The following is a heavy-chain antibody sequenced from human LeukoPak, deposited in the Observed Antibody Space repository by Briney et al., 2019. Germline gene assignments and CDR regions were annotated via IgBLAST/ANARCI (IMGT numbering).Heavy chain of an antibody. CDR1: GFTFDDYT. CDR3: ARDGLSGSYGGWFDP. D-gene: IGHD1-26*01. J-gene: IGHJ5*02. V-gene: IGHV3-21*01. CDR2: MSSSSSYI. Sequence: GGSLRLSCAASGFTFDDYTMHWVRQAPGKGLEWVSSMSSSSSYIYYADSVKGRFTISRDNAKNSLYLQMNSLRAEDTAVYYCARDGLSGSYGGWFDPWGQGTLVTVSS.